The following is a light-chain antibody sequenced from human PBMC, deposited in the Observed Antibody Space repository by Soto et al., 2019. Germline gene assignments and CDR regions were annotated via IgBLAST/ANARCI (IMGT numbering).Light chain of an antibody. V-gene: IGKV3-20*01. J-gene: IGKJ4*01. CDR1: QSVDSRY. CDR2: GAS. CDR3: QHYGSSLLT. Sequence: EIVLTQSPGTLSLSPGERATLSCRASQSVDSRYLAWYQQKPGQAPRLLIYGASSRATGSPDRFSGGGSGTAFSRTISRLATEDFAVYYCQHYGSSLLTFGGGTKVEIK.